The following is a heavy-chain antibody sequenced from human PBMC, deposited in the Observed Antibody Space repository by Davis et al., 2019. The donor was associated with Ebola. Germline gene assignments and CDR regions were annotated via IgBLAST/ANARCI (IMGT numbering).Heavy chain of an antibody. CDR2: IDPSDSYT. Sequence: KVSCKASGGTFSSYAISWVRQMPGKGLEWMGRIDPSDSYTNYSPSFQGHVTISADKSISTAYLQWSSLKASDTAMYYCAILIGGYSYGQVDYWGQGTLVTVSS. CDR3: AILIGGYSYGQVDY. D-gene: IGHD5-18*01. CDR1: GGTFSSYA. V-gene: IGHV5-10-1*01. J-gene: IGHJ4*02.